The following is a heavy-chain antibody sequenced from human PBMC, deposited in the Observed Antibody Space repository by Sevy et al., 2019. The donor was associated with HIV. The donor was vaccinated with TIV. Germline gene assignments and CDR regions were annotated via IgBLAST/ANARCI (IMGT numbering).Heavy chain of an antibody. CDR1: GFIFNIYN. J-gene: IGHJ4*02. CDR3: ARCQSAYYDILS. Sequence: GGSLRLSCTASGFIFNIYNMNWVRQAPGKGLEWVACISSSSSYIYYADSVKGRFTISRDNAKNSLYLQMNNLRAEDTAVYYCARCQSAYYDILSWGQGTLVTVSS. V-gene: IGHV3-21*01. D-gene: IGHD3-9*01. CDR2: ISSSSSYI.